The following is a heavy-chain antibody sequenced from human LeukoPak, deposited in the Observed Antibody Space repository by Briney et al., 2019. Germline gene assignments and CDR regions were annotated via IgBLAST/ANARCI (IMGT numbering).Heavy chain of an antibody. Sequence: SGGSLRLSCAASGFTFSSYGMHWVRQAPGKGLEWVAVIWYDGGNKYYADSVKGRFTISRDNSKNTLYLQMNSLRAEDTAVYYCARTSKYCSGGSCYRYGMDVWGQGTTVTVSS. V-gene: IGHV3-33*01. J-gene: IGHJ6*02. D-gene: IGHD2-15*01. CDR1: GFTFSSYG. CDR2: IWYDGGNK. CDR3: ARTSKYCSGGSCYRYGMDV.